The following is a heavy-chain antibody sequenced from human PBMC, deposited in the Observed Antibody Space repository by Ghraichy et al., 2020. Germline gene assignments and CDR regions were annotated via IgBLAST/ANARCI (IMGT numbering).Heavy chain of an antibody. J-gene: IGHJ4*02. CDR2: ISYDGSNK. D-gene: IGHD6-19*01. Sequence: GGSLRLSCAASGFTFSSYGMHWVRQAPGKGLEWVAVISYDGSNKYYADSVKGRFTISRDNSKNTLYLQMNSLRAEDTAVYYCAKDRAVLTLAVAGSLDYWGQGTLVTVSS. CDR1: GFTFSSYG. CDR3: AKDRAVLTLAVAGSLDY. V-gene: IGHV3-30*18.